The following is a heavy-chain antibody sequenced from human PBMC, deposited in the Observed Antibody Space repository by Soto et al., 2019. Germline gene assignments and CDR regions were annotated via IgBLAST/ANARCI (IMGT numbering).Heavy chain of an antibody. V-gene: IGHV1-8*01. CDR3: ARARARGFNWFDP. CDR1: GYTFTSYD. CDR2: MNPSSGNT. J-gene: IGHJ5*02. Sequence: QVQLVQSGAEVKKPGASVKVYCKASGYTFTSYDINWVRQATGKGLEWMGWMNPSSGNTGYAQKFQGRVTLTRNTSRSTAYMELSSLRSEDTAVYYCARARARGFNWFDPWGQGTLVTVSS. D-gene: IGHD3-10*01.